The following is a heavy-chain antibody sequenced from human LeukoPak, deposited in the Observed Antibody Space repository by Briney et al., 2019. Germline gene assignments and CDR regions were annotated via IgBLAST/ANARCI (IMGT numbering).Heavy chain of an antibody. Sequence: GESLKISCKGSGYVFIRHWIGWVRQVPGKGLEWMGVIHPEDSYARYNPAFQGQVTLSVDESTSTAYLQLSSLKASDTAIYYCARQNHYYYYMDVWGRGTTVTVSS. CDR1: GYVFIRHW. J-gene: IGHJ6*03. V-gene: IGHV5-51*01. CDR3: ARQNHYYYYMDV. CDR2: IHPEDSYA.